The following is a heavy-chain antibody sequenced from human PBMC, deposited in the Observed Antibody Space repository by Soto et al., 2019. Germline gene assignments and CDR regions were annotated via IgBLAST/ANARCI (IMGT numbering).Heavy chain of an antibody. Sequence: QVQLVQSGAEVKQPGSSVKVSCKASGGTFSSYAISWVRQAPGQGLEWMGGIIPMFGTADHTQKFQGRVTITAVESTTTAYMELSSLRSEDTTIYYCARGCSYGNNFYYYYGMEVWGQGTTVTGSS. J-gene: IGHJ6*02. CDR2: IIPMFGTA. CDR1: GGTFSSYA. D-gene: IGHD5-18*01. CDR3: ARGCSYGNNFYYYYGMEV. V-gene: IGHV1-69*01.